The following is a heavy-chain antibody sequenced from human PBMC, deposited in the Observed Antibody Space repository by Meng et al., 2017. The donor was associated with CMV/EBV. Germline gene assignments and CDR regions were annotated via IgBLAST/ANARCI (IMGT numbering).Heavy chain of an antibody. D-gene: IGHD5-18*01. Sequence: QVQLQQWGAGLLKPSETLSLTCAVYGGSFSGYYWSWIRQPPGKGLEWIGEINHSGSTNYNPSLKSRVTISVDTSKNQFPLKLSSVTAADTAVYYCARGRGEDTAMVPFDYWGQGTLVTVSS. V-gene: IGHV4-34*01. CDR1: GGSFSGYY. CDR2: INHSGST. CDR3: ARGRGEDTAMVPFDY. J-gene: IGHJ4*02.